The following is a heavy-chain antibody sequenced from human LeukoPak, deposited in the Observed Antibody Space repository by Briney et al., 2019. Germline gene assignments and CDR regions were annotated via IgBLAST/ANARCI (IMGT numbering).Heavy chain of an antibody. CDR3: AKRGVVIRVILDGFYKEAYYFDS. V-gene: IGHV3-23*01. Sequence: QSGGSLRLSCAVSGITLSNYGMSWVRKAPGKGLEWVAGMSGSGGGTNYADSVKGRFTVSRDNSKNTLYLQMKSLRAEDTAVYFCAKRGVVIRVILDGFYKEAYYFDSWGQGALVTVSS. CDR1: GITLSNYG. CDR2: MSGSGGGT. D-gene: IGHD3-22*01. J-gene: IGHJ4*02.